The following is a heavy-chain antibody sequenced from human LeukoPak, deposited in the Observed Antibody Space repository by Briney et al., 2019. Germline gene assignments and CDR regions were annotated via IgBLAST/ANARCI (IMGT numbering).Heavy chain of an antibody. CDR1: GYTFTSYD. Sequence: ASVKVSCKXSGYTFTSYDINWVRQATGQGLEWMGWMNPNSGNTGYAQKFQGRVTITRNTSISTAYMELSSLRSTDTAVYYCARGSTWEHGDYWGQGTLVTVSS. V-gene: IGHV1-8*03. CDR2: MNPNSGNT. CDR3: ARGSTWEHGDY. D-gene: IGHD1-26*01. J-gene: IGHJ4*02.